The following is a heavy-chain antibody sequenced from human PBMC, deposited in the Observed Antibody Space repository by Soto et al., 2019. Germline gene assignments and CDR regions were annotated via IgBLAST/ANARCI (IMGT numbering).Heavy chain of an antibody. CDR1: GGSISSYY. J-gene: IGHJ5*02. CDR3: ARVGGYCSSTSCYAQDWSDP. Sequence: PSETLSLTCTVSGGSISSYYWSWIRQPPGKGLEWIGYIYYSGSTNYNPSLKSRVTISVDTSKNQFSLKLSSVTAADTAVYYCARVGGYCSSTSCYAQDWSDPWGQGTLVTVSS. D-gene: IGHD2-2*01. CDR2: IYYSGST. V-gene: IGHV4-59*01.